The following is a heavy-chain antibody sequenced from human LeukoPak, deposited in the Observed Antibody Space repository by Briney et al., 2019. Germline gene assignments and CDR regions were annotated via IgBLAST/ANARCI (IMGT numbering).Heavy chain of an antibody. CDR1: GGSFSGFY. V-gene: IGHV4-34*01. D-gene: IGHD6-19*01. CDR2: INHSGSA. CDR3: ARSNVAGAGKFFQH. J-gene: IGHJ1*01. Sequence: SETLSLTCGVSGGSFSGFYWGWIRQSPGKGLEWIGEINHSGSATYNPSLKSRVTISLDTSKNQFSLKLTSVTAADADIYYCARSNVAGAGKFFQHWGQGTLVTVSS.